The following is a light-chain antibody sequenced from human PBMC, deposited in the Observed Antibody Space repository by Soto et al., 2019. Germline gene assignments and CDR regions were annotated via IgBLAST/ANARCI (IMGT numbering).Light chain of an antibody. CDR1: SSDVGGYNY. CDR3: SSYTSSSTGV. CDR2: EVS. V-gene: IGLV2-14*01. Sequence: QSVLTQPASVSGSPGQSITISCTGTSSDVGGYNYVSWYQQHPGKAPKLMIYEVSNRPSRVSNRFSGSKSGNTASLTISGLQAEDEADYYCSSYTSSSTGVFGGGTKVTVL. J-gene: IGLJ3*02.